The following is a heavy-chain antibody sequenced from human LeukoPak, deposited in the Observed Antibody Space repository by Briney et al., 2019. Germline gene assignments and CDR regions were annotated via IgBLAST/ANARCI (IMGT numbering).Heavy chain of an antibody. D-gene: IGHD3-22*01. CDR3: AKGRRITMIVVVIPDFDY. CDR1: GFTFSSYA. J-gene: IGHJ4*02. Sequence: GGSLRLSCAASGFTFSSYAMSWVRQAPGKGLEWVSAISGSGGSTYYADSVKGRLTISRDNSKNTLYLQMNSLRAEDTAVYYCAKGRRITMIVVVIPDFDYWGQGTLVTVSS. V-gene: IGHV3-23*01. CDR2: ISGSGGST.